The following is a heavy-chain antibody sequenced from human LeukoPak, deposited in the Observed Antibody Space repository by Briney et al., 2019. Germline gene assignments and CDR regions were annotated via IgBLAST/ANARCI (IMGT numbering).Heavy chain of an antibody. J-gene: IGHJ5*02. D-gene: IGHD1-26*01. Sequence: SQTLSLTCTVSGGSISSGSYYWSWIRQPAGKGLEWIGRIYTSGSTNYNPSLKSRVTISVDTSKNRFSLKLSSLTAADTAVYYCARHEYSGSYYGLSWFDPWGQGTLVTVSS. CDR2: IYTSGST. CDR3: ARHEYSGSYYGLSWFDP. V-gene: IGHV4-61*02. CDR1: GGSISSGSYY.